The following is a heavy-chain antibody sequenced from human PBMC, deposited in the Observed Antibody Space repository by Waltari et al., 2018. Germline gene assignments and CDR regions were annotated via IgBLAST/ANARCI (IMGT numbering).Heavy chain of an antibody. D-gene: IGHD3-22*01. V-gene: IGHV1-69*13. J-gene: IGHJ6*02. CDR2: IIPIFGTA. Sequence: QVQLVQSGAEVKKPGSSVKVSCKASGGTFSSYAISWLRQAPGQGLEWMGGIIPIFGTANYAQKFQGRVTITADESTSTAYMELSSLRSEDTAVYYCAAYDSSGYLPATYYYYGMDVWGQGTTVTVSS. CDR3: AAYDSSGYLPATYYYYGMDV. CDR1: GGTFSSYA.